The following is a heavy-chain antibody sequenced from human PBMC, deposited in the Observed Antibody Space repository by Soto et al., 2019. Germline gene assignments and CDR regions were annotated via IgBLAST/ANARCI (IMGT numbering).Heavy chain of an antibody. Sequence: QVQLQESGPGLVKPSQTLSLTCTVSGGSISSGGYYWSWIRQHPGKGLEWIGYIYYSGSTYYNPSLKSRVTISVDPSKNQFSLKLSSVTAADTAVYYCARDYGRSAAGISYYYYGMDVWGQGTTVTVSS. CDR3: ARDYGRSAAGISYYYYGMDV. CDR2: IYYSGST. CDR1: GGSISSGGYY. J-gene: IGHJ6*02. D-gene: IGHD6-13*01. V-gene: IGHV4-31*03.